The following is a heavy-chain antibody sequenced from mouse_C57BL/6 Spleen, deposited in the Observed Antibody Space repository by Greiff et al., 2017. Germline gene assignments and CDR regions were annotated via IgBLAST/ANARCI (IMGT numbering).Heavy chain of an antibody. D-gene: IGHD2-1*01. CDR1: GFTFSSYG. J-gene: IGHJ4*01. V-gene: IGHV5-6*01. CDR2: ISSGGSYT. CDR3: AKRGGNSEAMDY. Sequence: EVKLMESGGDLVKPGGSLKLSCAASGFTFSSYGMSWVRQTPDKRLEWVATISSGGSYTYYPDSVKGRFTISRDNAKNTLYLQMSSLKSEDTAMYYCAKRGGNSEAMDYWGQGTSVTVSS.